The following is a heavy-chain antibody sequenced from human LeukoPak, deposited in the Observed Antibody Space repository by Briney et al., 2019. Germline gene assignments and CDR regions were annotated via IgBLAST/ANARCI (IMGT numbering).Heavy chain of an antibody. Sequence: ASVKVSCKASGYTFTSYGISWVRQAPGQGLEWMGWISAYNGNTNYAQKLQGRVTMTTDTSTSTAYMELRSLRSDDTAVYYCARVVGYGGNEGCFDPWGQGTLVTVSS. CDR2: ISAYNGNT. D-gene: IGHD4-23*01. CDR3: ARVVGYGGNEGCFDP. CDR1: GYTFTSYG. V-gene: IGHV1-18*01. J-gene: IGHJ5*02.